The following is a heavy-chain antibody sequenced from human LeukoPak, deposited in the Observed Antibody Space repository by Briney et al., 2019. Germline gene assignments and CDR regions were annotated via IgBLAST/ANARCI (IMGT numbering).Heavy chain of an antibody. CDR1: GFTFSSYA. CDR2: ISSTGSTI. V-gene: IGHV3-48*01. D-gene: IGHD3-22*01. Sequence: GGSLRLSCAASGFTFSSYAMSWVRQAPGKGLEWVSYISSTGSTIYYADSVKGRFTISRDNAKNSLYLQMNSLRAEDTAVYYCARDRDYYDSSSFSGGGQGTLVTVSS. CDR3: ARDRDYYDSSSFSG. J-gene: IGHJ4*02.